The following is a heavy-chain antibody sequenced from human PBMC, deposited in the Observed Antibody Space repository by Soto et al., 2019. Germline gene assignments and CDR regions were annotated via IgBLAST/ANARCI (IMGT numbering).Heavy chain of an antibody. Sequence: SETLSLTCSVSGASVAGGSYYWSWVRQPPGKGLEWIGYIPSRGRPFYNPSLTSRGTISADTSKNQLSLQLTSVTAADTAVYYCARDTYSGYDFGLWGQG. J-gene: IGHJ5*02. V-gene: IGHV4-30-4*01. CDR1: GASVAGGSYY. CDR3: ARDTYSGYDFGL. CDR2: IPSRGRP. D-gene: IGHD5-12*01.